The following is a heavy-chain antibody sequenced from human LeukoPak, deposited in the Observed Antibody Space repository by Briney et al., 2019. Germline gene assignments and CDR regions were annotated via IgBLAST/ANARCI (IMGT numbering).Heavy chain of an antibody. CDR3: ARDQVTMVRGVITNWFDP. Sequence: PSETLSLTCTVSGYSISSGYYWGWIRQPPGKGLEWIGNIYRSGSTYYNPSLKSRVTISVDTSKNQFSLKLSSVTAADTAVYYCARDQVTMVRGVITNWFDPWGQGTLVTVSS. CDR1: GYSISSGYY. V-gene: IGHV4-38-2*02. D-gene: IGHD3-10*01. J-gene: IGHJ5*02. CDR2: IYRSGST.